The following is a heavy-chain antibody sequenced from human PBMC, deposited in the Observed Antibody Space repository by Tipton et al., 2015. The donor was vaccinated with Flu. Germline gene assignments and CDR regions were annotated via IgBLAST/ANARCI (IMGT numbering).Heavy chain of an antibody. D-gene: IGHD3-10*01. Sequence: SLRLSCAVSGFTVTSNYMSWVRQAPGKGLEWVSVIYTGGITYYADSVRGRFTISRDNSKNTLYLQVNSLRAEDTAVYYCARVVRGNYYDYWGQGTLVTVSS. CDR3: ARVVRGNYYDY. CDR1: GFTVTSNY. V-gene: IGHV3-53*01. CDR2: IYTGGIT. J-gene: IGHJ4*02.